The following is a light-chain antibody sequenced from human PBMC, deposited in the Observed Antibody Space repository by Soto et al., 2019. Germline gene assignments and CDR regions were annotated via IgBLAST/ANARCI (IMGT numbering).Light chain of an antibody. CDR2: EGS. CDR1: QSLLHSDGYNH. J-gene: IGKJ4*01. V-gene: IGKV2-28*01. Sequence: DIVMTQAPLSLPVTPGEPASISCRSSQSLLHSDGYNHLDWYLQKPGQSPQLLIYEGSKRASGVPDRLSGSGSGTDFTLKISRVEAEDVGVYHCMQALDPPPTFGGGTKVEIK. CDR3: MQALDPPPT.